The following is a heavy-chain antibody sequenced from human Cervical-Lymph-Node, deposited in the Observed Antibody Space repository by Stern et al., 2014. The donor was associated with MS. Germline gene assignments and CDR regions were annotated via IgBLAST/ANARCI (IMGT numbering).Heavy chain of an antibody. CDR3: GRGWGGSYD. Sequence: VQLEESGGGVVQPGRSLRLSCAASGFSFSSYGMHWVRQAPAMGLEWLAVISYDGGDRYYADSVKGRFTISRDNSKNTLFLQMNSLRAEDTAVYYCGRGWGGSYDWGQGTPVTVSS. V-gene: IGHV3-30*03. J-gene: IGHJ4*02. CDR2: ISYDGGDR. D-gene: IGHD1-26*01. CDR1: GFSFSSYG.